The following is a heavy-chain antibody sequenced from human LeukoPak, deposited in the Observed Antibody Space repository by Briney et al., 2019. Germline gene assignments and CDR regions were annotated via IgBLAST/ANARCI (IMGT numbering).Heavy chain of an antibody. J-gene: IGHJ4*02. D-gene: IGHD3-10*01. CDR1: GFTFSSYA. V-gene: IGHV3-30-3*01. CDR2: ISYDGSNK. CDR3: AKAGGAYGSGSYSED. Sequence: GGSLRLSCAASGFTFSSYAMHWVRQAPGKGLEWVAVISYDGSNKYYADSVKGRFTISRDNSKNTLYLQMNSLRAEDTAVYYCAKAGGAYGSGSYSEDWGQGTLVTVSS.